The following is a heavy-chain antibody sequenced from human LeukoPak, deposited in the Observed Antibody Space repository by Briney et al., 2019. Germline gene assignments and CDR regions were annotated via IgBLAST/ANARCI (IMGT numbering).Heavy chain of an antibody. CDR3: ARDLSAKDDY. CDR2: IEQDGRKK. CDR1: GFTFSSYA. Sequence: GGSLRLSCAASGFTFSSYAMSWVRQAPGKGLEWVANIEQDGRKKYYVDSVKGRFTISRDNTKNSLYLQMNSLRADDTAVYYCARDLSAKDDYWGQGTLVTVSS. V-gene: IGHV3-7*01. J-gene: IGHJ4*02.